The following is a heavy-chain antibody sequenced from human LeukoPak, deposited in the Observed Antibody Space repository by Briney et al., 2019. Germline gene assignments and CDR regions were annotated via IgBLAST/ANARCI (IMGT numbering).Heavy chain of an antibody. V-gene: IGHV3-21*01. D-gene: IGHD6-6*01. CDR2: ISSSSSYI. CDR1: GFTFSSYS. J-gene: IGHJ4*02. CDR3: AREEQLVDYYFDY. Sequence: KPGGSLRLSCAASGFTFSSYSMNWVRQAPGKGLEWVSSISSSSSYIYYADSVKGRFTISRDNAKNSLYLQMNSLRAEDTAVYYCAREEQLVDYYFDYWGQGTLVTVSS.